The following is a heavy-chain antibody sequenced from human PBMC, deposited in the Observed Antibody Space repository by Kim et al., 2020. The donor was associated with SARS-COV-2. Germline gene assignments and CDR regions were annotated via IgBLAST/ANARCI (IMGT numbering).Heavy chain of an antibody. J-gene: IGHJ4*02. Sequence: GGSLRLSCAASGFTFSSYSMNWVRQAPGKGLEWVSYISSSSSTIYYADSVKGRFTISRDNAKNSLYLQMNSLRDEDTAVYYCARDTRSPYSYGEDPIDYWGQGTLVTVSS. CDR2: ISSSSSTI. D-gene: IGHD5-18*01. CDR1: GFTFSSYS. V-gene: IGHV3-48*02. CDR3: ARDTRSPYSYGEDPIDY.